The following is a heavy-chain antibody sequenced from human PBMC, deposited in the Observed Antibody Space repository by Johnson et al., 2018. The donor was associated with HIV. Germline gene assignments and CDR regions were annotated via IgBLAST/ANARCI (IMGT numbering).Heavy chain of an antibody. CDR1: GFTFSTYV. CDR3: ARDGFWVGAFDI. V-gene: IGHV3-30*04. CDR2: ISFDEINT. Sequence: QVQLVESGGGVVQPGRSLRLSCAASGFTFSTYVLHWVRQAPGKGLEWVGLISFDEINTHYADSLKGRFTSSRDNSKTTLFMQMNILRAEDTAVYYCARDGFWVGAFDIWGQGKMVTVSS. J-gene: IGHJ3*02. D-gene: IGHD3-10*01.